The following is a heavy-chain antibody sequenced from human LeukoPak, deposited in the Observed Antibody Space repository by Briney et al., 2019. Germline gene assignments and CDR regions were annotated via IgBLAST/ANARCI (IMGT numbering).Heavy chain of an antibody. D-gene: IGHD3-10*01. CDR1: GYTFTSYA. Sequence: ASVKVSCKASGYTFTSYAMNWVRQAPGQGLECMGWINTNTGNPTYAQGFTGRFVFSLDTSVSTAYLQISSLKAEDTAVYYCARFSRGYYYGSGSSPTNNWFDPWGQGTLVTVSS. CDR2: INTNTGNP. V-gene: IGHV7-4-1*02. CDR3: ARFSRGYYYGSGSSPTNNWFDP. J-gene: IGHJ5*02.